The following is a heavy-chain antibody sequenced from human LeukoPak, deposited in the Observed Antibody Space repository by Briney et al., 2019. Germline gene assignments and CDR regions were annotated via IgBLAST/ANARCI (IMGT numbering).Heavy chain of an antibody. CDR2: IKPNTGGT. V-gene: IGHV1-2*02. J-gene: IGHJ4*02. D-gene: IGHD3-10*01. CDR1: GYTFTGYH. Sequence: GASVKVSCKASGYTFTGYHMHWVRQAPGQGLEWMGWIKPNTGGTNYAQNFQGRVTMTRDTSISTAYMELSRLRSDDTAVYYCARGPWFGECLDYWGQGTLVTVSS. CDR3: ARGPWFGECLDY.